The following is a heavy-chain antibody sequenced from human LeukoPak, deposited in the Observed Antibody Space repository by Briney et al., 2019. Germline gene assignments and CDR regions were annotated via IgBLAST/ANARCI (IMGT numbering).Heavy chain of an antibody. CDR3: TTPMLPVAEYYFDY. CDR2: IRSKANSYAT. CDR1: GFTFSGSA. Sequence: GGSLRLSCAASGFTFSGSAMHWVRQASGKGLEWVGRIRSKANSYATAYAASVKGRFTISRDDSKNTAYLQMNSLKTEDTAVYYCTTPMLPVAEYYFDYWGQGTLVTVSS. V-gene: IGHV3-73*01. D-gene: IGHD2-15*01. J-gene: IGHJ4*02.